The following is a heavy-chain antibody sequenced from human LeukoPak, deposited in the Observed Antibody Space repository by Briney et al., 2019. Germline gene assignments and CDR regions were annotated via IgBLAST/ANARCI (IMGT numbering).Heavy chain of an antibody. CDR1: GGSISSSSYY. CDR2: IYHSGST. J-gene: IGHJ5*02. CDR3: ARDGTWHSSSWYSTWFDP. V-gene: IGHV4-39*07. Sequence: SETLSLTCTVSGGSISSSSYYWGWIRQPPGKGLEWIGSIYHSGSTYYNPSLKRRVTISLDTSKNQFSLKLSSVTAADTAVYYCARDGTWHSSSWYSTWFDPWGQGTLVTVSS. D-gene: IGHD6-13*01.